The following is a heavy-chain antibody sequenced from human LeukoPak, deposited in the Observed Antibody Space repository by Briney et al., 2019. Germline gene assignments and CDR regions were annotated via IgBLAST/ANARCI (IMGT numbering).Heavy chain of an antibody. D-gene: IGHD4-17*01. Sequence: PGRSLRLSCAASGFTFSSYGMHWVRQAPGKGLEWVAVIWYDGSNKYYADSVKGRFTISRDNSKNTLYLQMNSLRAEDTAVYYCARESRGTTVTTFAGRNWVFFDYWGQGTLVTVSS. V-gene: IGHV3-33*01. CDR2: IWYDGSNK. CDR1: GFTFSSYG. J-gene: IGHJ4*02. CDR3: ARESRGTTVTTFAGRNWVFFDY.